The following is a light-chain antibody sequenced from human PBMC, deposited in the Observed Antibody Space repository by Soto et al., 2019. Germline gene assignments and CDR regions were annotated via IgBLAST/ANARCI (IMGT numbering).Light chain of an antibody. Sequence: EIVMTQSLATLSVSPGERATLSCRASQSVSSNLAWYQQKPGQAPRLLIYGASTRATGIPARFSGSGSGTEFTLTISSLQSEDFAVHYCQQYNNWPLWTFGQGTKVEIK. CDR3: QQYNNWPLWT. CDR1: QSVSSN. V-gene: IGKV3-15*01. CDR2: GAS. J-gene: IGKJ1*01.